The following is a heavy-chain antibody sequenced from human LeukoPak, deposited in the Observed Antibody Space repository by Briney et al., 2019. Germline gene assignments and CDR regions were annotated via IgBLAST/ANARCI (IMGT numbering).Heavy chain of an antibody. CDR3: VIDSSGSRDYSYYMVV. V-gene: IGHV4-38-2*02. Sequence: WETLSLTSTASGYSISNGFYWGWSRQPPGKGLEWSGNTYHRVRTSYTPSLKSRVTISVDTSKDQFSLKLTSVTAADTAVYYCVIDSSGSRDYSYYMVVWGKGTTVTVSS. D-gene: IGHD6-19*01. CDR2: TYHRVRT. J-gene: IGHJ6*03. CDR1: GYSISNGFY.